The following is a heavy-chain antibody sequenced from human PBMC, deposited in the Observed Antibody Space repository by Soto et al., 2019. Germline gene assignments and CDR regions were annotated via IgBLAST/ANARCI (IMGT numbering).Heavy chain of an antibody. Sequence: PGGSLRLSCAASGFTFSSYGMHWVRQAPGKGLEWVAVISYDGSNKYYADSVKGRFTISRDNSKNTLYLQMNSLRAEDTAVYYCAKGGGGVTIFPGPVDYWRQRTLATVSS. V-gene: IGHV3-30*18. D-gene: IGHD3-3*01. J-gene: IGHJ4*02. CDR3: AKGGGGVTIFPGPVDY. CDR2: ISYDGSNK. CDR1: GFTFSSYG.